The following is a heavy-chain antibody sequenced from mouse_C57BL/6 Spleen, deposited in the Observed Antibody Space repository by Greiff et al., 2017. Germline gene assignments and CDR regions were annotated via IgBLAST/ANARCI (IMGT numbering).Heavy chain of an antibody. V-gene: IGHV1-15*01. Sequence: VKLQESGAELVRPGASVTLSCKASGYTFTDYEMHWVKQTPVHGLEWIGAIDPETGGTAYNQKFKGKAILTADKSSSTAYMELRSLTSEDSAVYYCTRMAGTRWGQGTTLTVSS. CDR3: TRMAGTR. CDR2: IDPETGGT. J-gene: IGHJ2*01. D-gene: IGHD4-1*01. CDR1: GYTFTDYE.